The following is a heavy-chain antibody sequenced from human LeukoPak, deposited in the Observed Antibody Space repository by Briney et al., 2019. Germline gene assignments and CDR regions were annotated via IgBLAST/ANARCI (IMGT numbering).Heavy chain of an antibody. D-gene: IGHD3-3*01. CDR2: IYYSGST. J-gene: IGHJ4*02. V-gene: IGHV4-39*01. CDR3: ARSAPNRIFGVADDY. CDR1: GGSISSSSYY. Sequence: SETLSLTCTVSGGSISSSSYYWGWIRQPPGKGLEWIGSIYYSGSTYYNPSLKSRVTILVDTSKNQFSLKLSSVTAADTAVYYCARSAPNRIFGVADDYWGQGTLVTVSS.